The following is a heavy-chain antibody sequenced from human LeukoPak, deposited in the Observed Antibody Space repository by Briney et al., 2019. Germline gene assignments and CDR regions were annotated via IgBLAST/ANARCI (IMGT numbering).Heavy chain of an antibody. V-gene: IGHV4-34*01. CDR1: GGSFSGYY. CDR3: ARGLVVVVAASGGMDV. J-gene: IGHJ6*02. D-gene: IGHD2-15*01. CDR2: INHSGST. Sequence: PSETLSLTCAVYGGSFSGYYWSWIRQPPGKGLEWIGEINHSGSTNYNPSLKSRVTISVDTSKNQFSLKLSSVTAADTAVYYCARGLVVVVAASGGMDVWGQGTTVTVS.